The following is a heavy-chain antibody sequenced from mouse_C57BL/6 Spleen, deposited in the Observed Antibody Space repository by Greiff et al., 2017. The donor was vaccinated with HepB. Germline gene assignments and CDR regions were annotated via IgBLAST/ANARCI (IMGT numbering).Heavy chain of an antibody. CDR3: VRDPGGWRYFDV. CDR1: GFTFNTYA. J-gene: IGHJ1*03. CDR2: IRSKSSNYAT. Sequence: EVQRVESGGGLVQPKGSLKLSCAASGFTFNTYAMHWVRQAPGKGLEWVARIRSKSSNYATYYADSVKDRFTISRDDSQSMLYLQMNNLKTEDTAMYYCVRDPGGWRYFDVWGTGTTVTVSS. V-gene: IGHV10-3*01. D-gene: IGHD1-1*02.